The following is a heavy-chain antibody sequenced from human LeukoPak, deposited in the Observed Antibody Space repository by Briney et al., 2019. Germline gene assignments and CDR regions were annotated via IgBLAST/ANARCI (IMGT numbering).Heavy chain of an antibody. D-gene: IGHD6-13*01. J-gene: IGHJ4*02. CDR2: ISSSSSTI. CDR1: GFTFSSYS. CDR3: ARLIAAALNPFDY. Sequence: GGSLRLSCAASGFTFSSYSMNWVRQAPGKGLEWVSYISSSSSTIYYADSVKGRFTTSRDNAKNSLYLQMNSLRAEDTAVYYCARLIAAALNPFDYWGQGTLVTVSS. V-gene: IGHV3-48*04.